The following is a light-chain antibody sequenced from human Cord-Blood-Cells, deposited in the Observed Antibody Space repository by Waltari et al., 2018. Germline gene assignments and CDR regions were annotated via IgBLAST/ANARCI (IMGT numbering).Light chain of an antibody. CDR2: WAS. CDR3: QQYYSTPLT. CDR1: QSVLYSSNNKNY. V-gene: IGKV4-1*01. J-gene: IGKJ4*01. Sequence: DIVMTQSPDSLAVSLGASATITCKYCQSVLYSSNNKNYLAWYQQKPGQPPKLLIYWASTRESGVPDRFSGSGSGTDFTLTISSLQAEDVAVYYCQQYYSTPLTFGGGTKVEIK.